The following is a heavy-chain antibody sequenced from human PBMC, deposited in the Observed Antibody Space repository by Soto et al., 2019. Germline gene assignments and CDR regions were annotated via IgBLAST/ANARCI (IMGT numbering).Heavy chain of an antibody. J-gene: IGHJ6*02. CDR1: GFTFSSYS. Sequence: EVQLVESGGGLVKPGGSLRLSCAASGFTFSSYSMNWVRQAPGKGLEWVSSISSSSSYIYYADSVKGRFTISRDNAKNSLYLQMNSLRAEDTAVYYCAREYSSSWSHYYYYGMDVWGPGTTVTVSS. D-gene: IGHD6-13*01. V-gene: IGHV3-21*01. CDR3: AREYSSSWSHYYYYGMDV. CDR2: ISSSSSYI.